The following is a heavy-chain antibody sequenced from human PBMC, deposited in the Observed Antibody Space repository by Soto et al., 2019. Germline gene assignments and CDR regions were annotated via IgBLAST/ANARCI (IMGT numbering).Heavy chain of an antibody. Sequence: ASVKVSCKASGYTFTIYAMHCVLQAPLQRLDWMGWINAGNGNTKYSQKFQGRVTITRDTSASTAYMELSSLRSEDTAVYYCARAVLRYFDWLPSYYYYGMDVWGQGTTVTVSS. CDR1: GYTFTIYA. CDR2: INAGNGNT. V-gene: IGHV1-3*01. J-gene: IGHJ6*02. D-gene: IGHD3-9*01. CDR3: ARAVLRYFDWLPSYYYYGMDV.